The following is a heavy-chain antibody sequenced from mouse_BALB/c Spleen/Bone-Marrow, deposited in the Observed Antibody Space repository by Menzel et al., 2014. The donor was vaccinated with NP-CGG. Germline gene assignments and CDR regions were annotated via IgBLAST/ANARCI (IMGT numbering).Heavy chain of an antibody. D-gene: IGHD1-1*01. Sequence: VHLVESGPQLVRPGASVKMSCKASGYSFTSYWMHWVKQRPGQGLEWIGMIDPSDSETRLNQKFKDKATLTVDKSSSTAYMQLSSPTSEDSAIYYCASYASGPAYFAYWGQGTLVTVSA. CDR2: IDPSDSET. CDR3: ASYASGPAYFAY. CDR1: GYSFTSYW. J-gene: IGHJ3*01. V-gene: IGHV1S127*01.